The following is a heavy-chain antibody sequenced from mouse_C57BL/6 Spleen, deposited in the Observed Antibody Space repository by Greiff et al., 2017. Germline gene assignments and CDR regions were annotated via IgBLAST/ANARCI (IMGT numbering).Heavy chain of an antibody. CDR1: GYTFTSYW. Sequence: QVQLQQPGAELVKPGASVQVSCKASGYTFTSYWMHWVKQRPGQGLEWIGRIHPSDSDTNYNQKFKGKATLTVDKSSSTAYMQLSSLTSEDSAVYDCERGGGDDYAMDYWGQGTSVTVSS. J-gene: IGHJ4*01. D-gene: IGHD2-13*01. V-gene: IGHV1-74*01. CDR2: IHPSDSDT. CDR3: ERGGGDDYAMDY.